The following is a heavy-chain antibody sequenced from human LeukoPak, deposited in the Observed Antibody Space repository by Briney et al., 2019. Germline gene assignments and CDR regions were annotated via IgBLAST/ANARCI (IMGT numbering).Heavy chain of an antibody. CDR1: GFTFSSYG. J-gene: IGHJ3*02. CDR2: IWYDGSNK. Sequence: GGSLRLSCAASGFTFSSYGMHWVRQAPGKGLEWVAVIWYDGSNKYYADSVKGRFTISRDNSKNTLYLQMNSLRAEDTAVYYCAKDHHYYASGPIWGQGTMVTVSS. D-gene: IGHD3-10*01. V-gene: IGHV3-33*06. CDR3: AKDHHYYASGPI.